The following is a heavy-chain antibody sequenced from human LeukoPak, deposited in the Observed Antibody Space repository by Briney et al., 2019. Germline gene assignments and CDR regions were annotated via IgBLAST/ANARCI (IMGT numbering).Heavy chain of an antibody. Sequence: GGSLRLSCAASGFTFDDYAMHWVRQAPGKGLEWDSLISGDGGSTYYADSVKGRFTISRDNSKNSLYLQMNSLRTEDTALYYCAKDIGDIVVVPAAPNWFDPWGQGTLVTVSS. CDR3: AKDIGDIVVVPAAPNWFDP. CDR2: ISGDGGST. CDR1: GFTFDDYA. J-gene: IGHJ5*02. D-gene: IGHD2-2*01. V-gene: IGHV3-43*02.